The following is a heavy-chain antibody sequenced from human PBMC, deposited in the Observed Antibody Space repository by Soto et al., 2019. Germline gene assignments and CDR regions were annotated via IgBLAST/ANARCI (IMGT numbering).Heavy chain of an antibody. CDR2: ISYDGSNK. CDR1: GFTFSSYA. J-gene: IGHJ6*02. Sequence: GGSLRLSCAASGFTFSSYAMHWVRQAPGKGLEWVAVISYDGSNKYYADSVKGRFTISRDNSKNTLYLQMNSLRAEDTAVYYCASLLGYCSSTSCQSYYYYYGMDVWGQGTTVTVSS. D-gene: IGHD2-2*01. CDR3: ASLLGYCSSTSCQSYYYYYGMDV. V-gene: IGHV3-30-3*01.